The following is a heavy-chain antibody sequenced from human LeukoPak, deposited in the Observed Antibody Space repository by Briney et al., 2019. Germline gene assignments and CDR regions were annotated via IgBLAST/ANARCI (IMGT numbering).Heavy chain of an antibody. V-gene: IGHV3-64*01. CDR3: ARVGTSGTFDV. CDR1: GFTFSSFS. J-gene: IGHJ3*01. D-gene: IGHD3-10*01. Sequence: GGSLRLSCVASGFTFSSFSMHWVRQAPGVGLEYVSAINDDGGDTYYANSVKDRFTISRDNSRNTLYLQMGSLRPEDMAVYYRARVGTSGTFDVWGQGTLVTVSS. CDR2: INDDGGDT.